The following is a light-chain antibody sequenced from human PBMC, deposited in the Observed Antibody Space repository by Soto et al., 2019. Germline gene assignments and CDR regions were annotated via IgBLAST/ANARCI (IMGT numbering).Light chain of an antibody. V-gene: IGLV2-8*01. CDR2: EVS. CDR3: SSYAGSNKEGV. CDR1: SSDVGSYNY. Sequence: QSALTQPPSASGSPGQSVTISCTGTSSDVGSYNYVSWYQQHPGKAPKLMIYEVSKRPSGVPDRFSGSKSGNTASLTVSGLQAEDEADYYCSSYAGSNKEGVFGTGTKVTVL. J-gene: IGLJ1*01.